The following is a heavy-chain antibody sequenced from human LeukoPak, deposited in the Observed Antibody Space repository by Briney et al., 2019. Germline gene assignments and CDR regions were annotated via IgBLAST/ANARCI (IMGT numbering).Heavy chain of an antibody. Sequence: GGSLRLSCAASGFTFSSYAMHWVRQAPGKGLEWVAVISYDGSNKYYADSVKGRSTISRDNSKNTLYLQMNSLRAEDTAVYYCAREAPNIAAAATYNWFDPWGQGTLVTVSS. CDR1: GFTFSSYA. CDR3: AREAPNIAAAATYNWFDP. D-gene: IGHD6-13*01. V-gene: IGHV3-30-3*01. J-gene: IGHJ5*02. CDR2: ISYDGSNK.